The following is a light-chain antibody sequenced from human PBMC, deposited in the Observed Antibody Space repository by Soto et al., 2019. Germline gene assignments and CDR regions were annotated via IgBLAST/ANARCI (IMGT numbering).Light chain of an antibody. Sequence: DIQMTQSPSSLSASVGDRVTITCRASQSINRYLNWYQQKPGKAPKLLIYAASSLQSGVPSRFSSSGSGTDFTLTISSLQPEDFATYYCQQSYNTPITFGQGTRLEIK. V-gene: IGKV1-39*01. CDR2: AAS. CDR3: QQSYNTPIT. J-gene: IGKJ5*01. CDR1: QSINRY.